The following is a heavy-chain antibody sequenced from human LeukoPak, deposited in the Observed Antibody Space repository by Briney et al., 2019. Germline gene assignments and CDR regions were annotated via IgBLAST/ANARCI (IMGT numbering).Heavy chain of an antibody. D-gene: IGHD6-19*01. V-gene: IGHV3-15*01. CDR2: IKSKTDGGTT. Sequence: PGGSLRLSCAASGFTFSSYAMSWVRQAPGKGLEWVGRIKSKTDGGTTDYAAPVKGRFTISRDDSKNTLYLQMNSLKTEDTAVYYCTTDIIEYSSGWSYFDYWGQGTLVTVSS. J-gene: IGHJ4*02. CDR3: TTDIIEYSSGWSYFDY. CDR1: GFTFSSYA.